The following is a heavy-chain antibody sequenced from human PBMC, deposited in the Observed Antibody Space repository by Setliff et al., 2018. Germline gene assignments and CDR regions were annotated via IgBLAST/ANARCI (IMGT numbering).Heavy chain of an antibody. CDR2: IYPGDSDT. D-gene: IGHD4-17*01. Sequence: GESLKISCKGSGYSFTSYWIAQVRQMPGKGLEWMGIIYPGDSDTRYSPSFQGQVTISADRSTRTAYLQWSSLKASDTAFYYCARSDYGDYFAWDSYGMDVWGQGTTVTVSS. J-gene: IGHJ6*02. CDR3: ARSDYGDYFAWDSYGMDV. V-gene: IGHV5-51*01. CDR1: GYSFTSYW.